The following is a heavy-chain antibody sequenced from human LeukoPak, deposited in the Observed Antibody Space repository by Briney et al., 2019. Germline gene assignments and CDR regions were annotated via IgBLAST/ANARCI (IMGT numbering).Heavy chain of an antibody. CDR1: GGSISSSSYY. CDR2: IYYSGST. CDR3: ARQAPLGYCSSTSCYGRYFDY. D-gene: IGHD2-2*01. J-gene: IGHJ4*02. V-gene: IGHV4-39*01. Sequence: PSETLSLTCTVSGGSISSSSYYWGWIRQPPGKGLEWIGSIYYSGSTYYNPSLKSRVTISVDTSKNQFSLKLSSVTAADTAVYYCARQAPLGYCSSTSCYGRYFDYWGQGTLVTVSS.